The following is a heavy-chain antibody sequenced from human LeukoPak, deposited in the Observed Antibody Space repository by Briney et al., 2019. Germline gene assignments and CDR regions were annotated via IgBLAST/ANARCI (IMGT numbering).Heavy chain of an antibody. Sequence: SETLSLTCTVSGGSISGYYWSWIRQAPGKGLEWIGYIYNSGSLNYNPSLKSRVTISVDTSKNQFSLKLSSVTAADTAVYYCARGILTYYYVNWGQGTLVTVSS. J-gene: IGHJ4*02. CDR3: ARGILTYYYVN. V-gene: IGHV4-59*01. CDR2: IYNSGSL. CDR1: GGSISGYY.